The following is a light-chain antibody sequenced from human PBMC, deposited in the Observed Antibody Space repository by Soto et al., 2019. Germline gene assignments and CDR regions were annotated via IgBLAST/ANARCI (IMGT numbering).Light chain of an antibody. CDR1: SSNIGSNT. Sequence: QSVLTQPPSASGTPGQRVTISCSGSSSNIGSNTVNWYQQLPGTAPKLLIYSNNQRPSGVPDRFSGSKSGTSASLAISGLQSEDEADDYCAAWDDSLNGRWVFGGGTQLTVL. CDR2: SNN. J-gene: IGLJ3*02. V-gene: IGLV1-44*01. CDR3: AAWDDSLNGRWV.